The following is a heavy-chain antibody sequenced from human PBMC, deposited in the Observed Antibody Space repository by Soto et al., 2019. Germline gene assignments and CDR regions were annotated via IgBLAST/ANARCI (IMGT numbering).Heavy chain of an antibody. CDR1: GFTFTRYS. V-gene: IGHV3-21*06. CDR3: ARESEDLTSNFDY. Sequence: GGSLRLSCAASGFTFTRYSMNWVRQAPGKGLEWVSSISSTTNYIYYGDSMKGRFTISRNNAKNSLYLEMNSLRAEDTAVYYCARESEDLTSNFDYWGQGTLVTVSS. CDR2: ISSTTNYI. J-gene: IGHJ4*02.